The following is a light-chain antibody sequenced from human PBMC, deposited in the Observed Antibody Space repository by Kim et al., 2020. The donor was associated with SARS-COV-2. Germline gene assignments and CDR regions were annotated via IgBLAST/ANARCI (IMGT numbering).Light chain of an antibody. J-gene: IGLJ1*01. CDR2: DVT. Sequence: GQSFTIACSGSNNDVGGYKLVSWYQQHPGKAPKLMIYDVTKRPSGVPDRFSGSKSGDTASLTISGLQAEDEADYYCCSYAGSYTFVFGTGTKVTIL. V-gene: IGLV2-11*01. CDR3: CSYAGSYTFV. CDR1: NNDVGGYKL.